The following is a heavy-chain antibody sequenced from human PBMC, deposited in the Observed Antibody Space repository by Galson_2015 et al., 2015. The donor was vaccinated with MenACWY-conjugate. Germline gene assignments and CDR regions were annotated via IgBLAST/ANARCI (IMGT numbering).Heavy chain of an antibody. Sequence: QSGAEVKKPGESARISCKGSGYKFTSYWINWVRQMPGKGLEWMGRIDPSDSRTNYSPSFQGHVTISADKSITTAYLQWSSLKAADTARYYCLRPGYNNYDMDVWGQGTTVTASS. D-gene: IGHD1-1*01. CDR2: IDPSDSRT. V-gene: IGHV5-10-1*01. J-gene: IGHJ6*02. CDR1: GYKFTSYW. CDR3: LRPGYNNYDMDV.